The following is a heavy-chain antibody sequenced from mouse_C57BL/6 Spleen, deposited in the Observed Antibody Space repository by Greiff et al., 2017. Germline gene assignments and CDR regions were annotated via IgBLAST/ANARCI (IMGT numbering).Heavy chain of an antibody. CDR1: GYAFSSSW. CDR2: IYPGDGDT. J-gene: IGHJ4*01. D-gene: IGHD2-3*01. Sequence: QVQLQQSGPELVKPGASVKISCKASGYAFSSSWMNWVKQRPGKGLEWIGRIYPGDGDTKFNGKFKGKATLTADKSSSTAYMQLSRLTSEDSAVYFCARSYDFYYAMDYWGQGTSVTVSS. V-gene: IGHV1-82*01. CDR3: ARSYDFYYAMDY.